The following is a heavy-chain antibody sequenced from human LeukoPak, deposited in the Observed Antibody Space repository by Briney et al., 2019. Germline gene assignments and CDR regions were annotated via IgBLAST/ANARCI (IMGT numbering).Heavy chain of an antibody. CDR2: INPSGGST. CDR1: GYTSTSYY. CDR3: ARALWFGELTDNWFDP. Sequence: ASVKVSCKASGYTSTSYYMHWVRQAPGQGLEWMGIINPSGGSTCYAQKFQGRVTMTRDTSTSTVYMELSSLRSEDTAVYYCARALWFGELTDNWFDPWGQGTLVTVSS. J-gene: IGHJ5*02. V-gene: IGHV1-46*01. D-gene: IGHD3-10*01.